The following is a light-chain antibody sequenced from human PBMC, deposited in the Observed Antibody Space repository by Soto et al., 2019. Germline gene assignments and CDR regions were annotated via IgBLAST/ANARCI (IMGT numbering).Light chain of an antibody. V-gene: IGKV1-39*01. CDR3: QQSYITPLT. CDR2: SAS. CDR1: QSISSY. Sequence: DIQMTQSPSSLSASVGDRVTITCRASQSISSYLNWYQHRSGKAPKLLVYSASSLQSGVPSRFSGNGSGTDFTLTIRSLKPEDFATYYCQQSYITPLTFGGGTKVEIK. J-gene: IGKJ4*01.